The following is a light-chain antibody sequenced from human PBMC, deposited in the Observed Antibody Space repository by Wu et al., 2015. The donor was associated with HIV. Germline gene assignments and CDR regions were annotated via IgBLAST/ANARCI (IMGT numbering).Light chain of an antibody. Sequence: DIQMTQSPSTLSASVGDRVIITCRASQSISIWLAWYQQKPGKAPKLLIYEASNLQSGVPSRFSGSGSGTEFTLTISSLQPDDLASYYCQQYNSYPYSFGQGTKLEIK. V-gene: IGKV1-5*03. CDR2: EAS. CDR3: QQYNSYPYS. CDR1: QSISIW. J-gene: IGKJ2*03.